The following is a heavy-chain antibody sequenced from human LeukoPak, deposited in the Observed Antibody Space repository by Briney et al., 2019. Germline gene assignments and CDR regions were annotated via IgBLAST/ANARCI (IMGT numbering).Heavy chain of an antibody. Sequence: ASVKVSCKASGYTFTSYAMHWVRQAPGQRLEWMGWINAGNGNTKYSQKFQGRVTITRDTSASTAYMELSRLRSDDTAVYYCARSRDRRIAAADPYYYGMDVWGQGTTVTVSS. CDR1: GYTFTSYA. V-gene: IGHV1-3*01. CDR2: INAGNGNT. D-gene: IGHD6-13*01. J-gene: IGHJ6*02. CDR3: ARSRDRRIAAADPYYYGMDV.